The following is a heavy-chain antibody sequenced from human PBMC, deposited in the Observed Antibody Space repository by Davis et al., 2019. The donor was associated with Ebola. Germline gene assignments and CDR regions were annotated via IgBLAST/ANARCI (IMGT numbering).Heavy chain of an antibody. CDR3: AREDSSSIYYYYGMDV. CDR2: ISYDGSNK. Sequence: GESLKISCAASGFTFSSYVMHWVRQAPGKGPEWVAVISYDGSNKYYADSVKGRFTISRDNSKNTLYLQMNSLRAEDTAVYYCAREDSSSIYYYYGMDVWGQGTTVTVSS. D-gene: IGHD6-6*01. V-gene: IGHV3-30-3*01. J-gene: IGHJ6*02. CDR1: GFTFSSYV.